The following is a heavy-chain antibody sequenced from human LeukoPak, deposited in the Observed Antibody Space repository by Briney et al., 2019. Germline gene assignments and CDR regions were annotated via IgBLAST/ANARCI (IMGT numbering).Heavy chain of an antibody. Sequence: KPSETLSLTCAVYGGSFSGYYWSWIRQPPGRGLEWIGEINHSGSTNYNPSLKSRVTISVDTSKNQFSLKLSSVTAADTAVDYCVRQGIAVAGTDYWGQGTLVTVSS. CDR1: GGSFSGYY. CDR3: VRQGIAVAGTDY. CDR2: INHSGST. J-gene: IGHJ4*02. D-gene: IGHD6-19*01. V-gene: IGHV4-34*01.